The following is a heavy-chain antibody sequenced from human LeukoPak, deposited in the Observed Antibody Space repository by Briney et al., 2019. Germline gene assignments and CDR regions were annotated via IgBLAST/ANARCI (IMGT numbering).Heavy chain of an antibody. CDR2: IYTSGIT. CDR3: ARMAQVADY. J-gene: IGHJ4*02. V-gene: IGHV4-59*10. CDR1: GGSFSGYY. Sequence: SETLSLTCAVYGGSFSGYYWSWIRQPAGKGLEWLGRIYTSGITNYNPSLETRLTISVDMSKNQFFLKLSSVTAADTAVYYCARMAQVADYWGQGTLVTVSS. D-gene: IGHD5-24*01.